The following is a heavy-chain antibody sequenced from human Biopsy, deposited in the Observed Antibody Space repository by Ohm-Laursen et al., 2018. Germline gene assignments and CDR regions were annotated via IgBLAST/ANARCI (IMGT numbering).Heavy chain of an antibody. CDR1: GGSFNGYF. D-gene: IGHD6-13*01. CDR2: ITQSGST. J-gene: IGHJ6*02. CDR3: ARVPLPGIGAAYQGRFLYGMDV. Sequence: GTLSLTCAVYGGSFNGYFWSWIRQPPGKGLEWIGDITQSGSTNYSPSLKSRVPISVDTAKKHFSLSLRSVTAADTAVYYCARVPLPGIGAAYQGRFLYGMDVWGQGTTVSVSS. V-gene: IGHV4-34*01.